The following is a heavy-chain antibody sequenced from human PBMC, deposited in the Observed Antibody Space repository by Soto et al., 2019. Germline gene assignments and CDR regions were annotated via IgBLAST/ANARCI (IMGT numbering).Heavy chain of an antibody. CDR2: INHSGST. CDR1: GGSFSGYY. J-gene: IGHJ4*02. Sequence: QVQLQQWGAGLLKPSETLSLTCAVYGGSFSGYYWSWIRQPPGKGLEWIGEINHSGSTNYNPSLKSRVTISVDTSKNQFSLKLSSVTAADTAVYYCARGLQSHCSGGSCYRYYFDYRGQGTLVTVSS. V-gene: IGHV4-34*01. D-gene: IGHD2-15*01. CDR3: ARGLQSHCSGGSCYRYYFDY.